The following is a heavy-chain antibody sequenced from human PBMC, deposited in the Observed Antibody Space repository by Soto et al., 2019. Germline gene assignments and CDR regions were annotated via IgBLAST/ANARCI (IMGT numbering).Heavy chain of an antibody. D-gene: IGHD6-19*01. CDR1: GDTVTNNA. V-gene: IGHV1-18*01. CDR2: ISFYNGHT. CDR3: ASATSIAVAGKET. J-gene: IGHJ4*02. Sequence: QVQLVQSGGEVKKPGASVKVSCKASGDTVTNNALSWVRQAPGQGLEWLGWISFYNGHTNYALKFQDRITFTTDTSTSTASMELRSLTSDDTAVYYCASATSIAVAGKETWGQGTLVTVSS.